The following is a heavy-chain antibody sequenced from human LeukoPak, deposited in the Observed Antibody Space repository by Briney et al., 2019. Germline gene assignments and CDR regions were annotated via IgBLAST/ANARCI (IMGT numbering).Heavy chain of an antibody. CDR2: INPNSGGT. J-gene: IGHJ4*02. CDR1: GYTFTGYY. V-gene: IGHV1-2*02. D-gene: IGHD3-22*01. Sequence: GASVKVSCKASGYTFTGYYMHWVRQAPGQGLEWMGWINPNSGGTNYAQKFQGGVTMTRDTSISTAYMELSRLRSDDTAVYYCARGHYYDSSYYFDYWAREPWSPSPQ. CDR3: ARGHYYDSSYYFDY.